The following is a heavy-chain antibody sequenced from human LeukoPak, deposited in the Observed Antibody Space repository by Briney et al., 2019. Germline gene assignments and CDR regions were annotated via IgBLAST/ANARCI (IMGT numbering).Heavy chain of an antibody. D-gene: IGHD3-9*01. J-gene: IGHJ5*02. Sequence: ASVKVSCKASGYTFTSYYMHWVRQAPGQGLEWMGIINPSGGSTSYAQKFQGRVTMTEDTSTDTAYMELSSLRSEDTAVYYCATVLRYFDWLLYSGFWFDPWGQGTLVTVSS. CDR1: GYTFTSYY. CDR3: ATVLRYFDWLLYSGFWFDP. V-gene: IGHV1-46*01. CDR2: INPSGGST.